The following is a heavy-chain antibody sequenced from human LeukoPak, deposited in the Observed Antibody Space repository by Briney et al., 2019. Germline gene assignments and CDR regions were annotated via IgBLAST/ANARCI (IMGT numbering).Heavy chain of an antibody. D-gene: IGHD2-15*01. CDR3: ASPQAYCSGGSCHNWFDP. CDR1: GGSITSSSYY. V-gene: IGHV4-39*01. J-gene: IGHJ5*02. CDR2: IYYSGST. Sequence: SETLSLTCTVSGGSITSSSYYWGWIRHPPGKGLEWIGSIYYSGSTYYNPSPKSRVTISVDTSKNQFSLKLSSVTAADTAVYYCASPQAYCSGGSCHNWFDPWGQGTLVTVSS.